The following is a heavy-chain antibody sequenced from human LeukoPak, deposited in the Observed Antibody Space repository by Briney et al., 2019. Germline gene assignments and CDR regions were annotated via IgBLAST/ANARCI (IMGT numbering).Heavy chain of an antibody. CDR3: AGHHQAYSRTY. D-gene: IGHD6-13*01. CDR1: GFTFSSYW. V-gene: IGHV3-74*01. Sequence: GGSLRLSCAASGFTFSSYWMHWDRQAPGKGLGWFSRISTDGSSTTYADSVKGRFTISRDNARDTLYLQMNSLRAEDTAVYYCAGHHQAYSRTYWGQGTLVTVSS. CDR2: ISTDGSST. J-gene: IGHJ4*02.